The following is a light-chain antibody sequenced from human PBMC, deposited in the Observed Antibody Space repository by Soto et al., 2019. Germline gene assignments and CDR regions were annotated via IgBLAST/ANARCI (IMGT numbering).Light chain of an antibody. V-gene: IGKV1-39*01. CDR2: AAS. Sequence: DIQMTQSPSSLSASVGDRVTITCRASQTISSYLNWYQQKSGKAPKLLMYAASTLQSGVPSRFSGSGSGTNFTLTISSLQPEDVATYYCQQSYSTPPLTFGGGTKVEIK. J-gene: IGKJ4*01. CDR3: QQSYSTPPLT. CDR1: QTISSY.